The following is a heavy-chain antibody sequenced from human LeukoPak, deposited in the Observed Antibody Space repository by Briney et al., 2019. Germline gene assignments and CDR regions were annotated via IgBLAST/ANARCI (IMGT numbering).Heavy chain of an antibody. J-gene: IGHJ2*01. CDR2: INFDGSDK. V-gene: IGHV3-30*02. CDR3: AKGLGKAGASNTWYFDI. CDR1: GFTFSIYG. Sequence: PGGSLRLSCAASGFTFSIYGLHWVRQAPTKGLEWAALINFDGSDKYYAESVKGRFTISRDNAKDTLFLQMNSLRAEDTAVYYCAKGLGKAGASNTWYFDIWGRGTLVTVSS. D-gene: IGHD6-13*01.